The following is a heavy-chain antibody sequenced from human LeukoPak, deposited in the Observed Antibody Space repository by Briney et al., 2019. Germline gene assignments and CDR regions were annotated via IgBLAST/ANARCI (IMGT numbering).Heavy chain of an antibody. CDR1: GGSISSSSYY. CDR3: ARQAVADNGFDY. CDR2: IYYSGNT. V-gene: IGHV4-39*01. Sequence: SETLSLTCTVSGGSISSSSYYWGWIRQPPGKGLEWIGTIYYSGNTYYNPSLKSRVSISVDTSKKQFSLKLSSVTAADTAVYYCARQAVADNGFDYWGQGTLVTVPS. D-gene: IGHD6-19*01. J-gene: IGHJ4*02.